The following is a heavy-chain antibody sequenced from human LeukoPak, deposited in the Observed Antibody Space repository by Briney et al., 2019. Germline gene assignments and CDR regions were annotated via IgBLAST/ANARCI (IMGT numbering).Heavy chain of an antibody. CDR1: GFTFSSYS. Sequence: PGGSLRLSCAASGFTFSSYSMNWVRQAPGKGLEWVSYISSSSSTIYYADSVKGRFTISRDNAKNSLYLQMNSLRAEDTAVYYCARDDVAVADTDAFDIWGQRTMVTVSS. CDR3: ARDDVAVADTDAFDI. J-gene: IGHJ3*02. D-gene: IGHD6-19*01. V-gene: IGHV3-48*04. CDR2: ISSSSSTI.